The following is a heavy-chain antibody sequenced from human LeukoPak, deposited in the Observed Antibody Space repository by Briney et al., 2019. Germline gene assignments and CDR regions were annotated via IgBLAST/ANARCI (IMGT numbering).Heavy chain of an antibody. V-gene: IGHV4-34*01. J-gene: IGHJ2*01. CDR2: INHSGST. D-gene: IGHD2-2*02. Sequence: SETLSLTCAVYGGSFSGYYWSWIRQPPGKGLEWIGEINHSGSTNYNPSLKSRVTISVDTSKNQFSLKLSSVTAADTAVYYCARADSRYCSSTSCYSDFDLWGRGTLVTVSS. CDR3: ARADSRYCSSTSCYSDFDL. CDR1: GGSFSGYY.